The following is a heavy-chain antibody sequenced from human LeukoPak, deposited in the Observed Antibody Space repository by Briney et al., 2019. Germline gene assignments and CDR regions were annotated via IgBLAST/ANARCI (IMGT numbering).Heavy chain of an antibody. Sequence: GGSLRLSCAASGFTFSSYAMHWVRQAPGKGLEWVAVISYDGSNKYYADSVKGRFTISRDNSKNTLYLLMNSLRAEDTAVYYCARGAVTMVRYYGMDVWGKGTTVTVSS. J-gene: IGHJ6*04. V-gene: IGHV3-30*04. CDR3: ARGAVTMVRYYGMDV. CDR1: GFTFSSYA. D-gene: IGHD3-10*01. CDR2: ISYDGSNK.